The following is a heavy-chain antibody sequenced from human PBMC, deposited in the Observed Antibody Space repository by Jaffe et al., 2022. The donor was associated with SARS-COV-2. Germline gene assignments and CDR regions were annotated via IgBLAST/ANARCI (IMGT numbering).Heavy chain of an antibody. V-gene: IGHV3-33*01. J-gene: IGHJ6*02. CDR3: ARDSQDIVVVPAAIPTYYYYYGMDV. Sequence: QVQLVESGGGVVQPGRSLRLSCAASGFTFSSYGMHWVRQAPGKGLEWVAVIWYDGSNKYYADSVKGRFTISRDNSKNTLYLQMNSLRAEDTAVYYCARDSQDIVVVPAAIPTYYYYYGMDVWGQGTTVTVSS. CDR2: IWYDGSNK. CDR1: GFTFSSYG. D-gene: IGHD2-2*02.